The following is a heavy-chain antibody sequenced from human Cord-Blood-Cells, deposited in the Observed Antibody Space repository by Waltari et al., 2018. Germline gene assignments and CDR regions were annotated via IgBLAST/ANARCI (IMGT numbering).Heavy chain of an antibody. CDR2: MNPNSGNT. CDR3: ARGGTVAGYYYYYYGMDV. J-gene: IGHJ6*02. Sequence: QVQLVQSGAEVKKPGASVKVSCQASGYTFTSYDINWVRQATGEGLEWMGWMNPNSGNTGYAQKFQGRVTMTRNTSISTAYMELSSLRSEDTAVYYCARGGTVAGYYYYYYGMDVWGQGTTVTVSS. D-gene: IGHD6-19*01. CDR1: GYTFTSYD. V-gene: IGHV1-8*01.